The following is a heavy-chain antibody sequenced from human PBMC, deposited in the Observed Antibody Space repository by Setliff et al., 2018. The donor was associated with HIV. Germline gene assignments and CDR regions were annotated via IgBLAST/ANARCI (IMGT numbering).Heavy chain of an antibody. CDR1: GFDFSTYW. V-gene: IGHV3-7*01. CDR3: ARDSYGGNFPPGYYYYGMDV. D-gene: IGHD2-21*02. Sequence: PGGSLRLSCEGSGFDFSTYWMSWVRQAPGKGLEWVANIKLHGSEKYYVDSVKGRFTISRDNAKNSLYLQMNSLRAEDTAVYYCARDSYGGNFPPGYYYYGMDVWGQGTTVTVSS. CDR2: IKLHGSEK. J-gene: IGHJ6*02.